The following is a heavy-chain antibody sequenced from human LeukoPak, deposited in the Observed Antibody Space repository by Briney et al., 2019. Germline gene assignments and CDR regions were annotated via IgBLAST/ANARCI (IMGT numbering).Heavy chain of an antibody. D-gene: IGHD1-26*01. CDR2: ISSSSSTI. V-gene: IGHV3-48*01. CDR1: GFTLGSYT. CDR3: AAKGNGYSGIYVFAH. Sequence: GGSLRLSCAASGFTLGSYTMNWVRQAPGKGLEWVSYISSSSSTIQYADSVKGRFTISRDNAENSLYLQMNSLGVEDTAVYYCAAKGNGYSGIYVFAHWGQGVLVTVSS. J-gene: IGHJ4*02.